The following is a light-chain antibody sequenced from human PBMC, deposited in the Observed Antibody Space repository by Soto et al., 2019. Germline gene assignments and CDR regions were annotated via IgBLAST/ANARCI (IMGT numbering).Light chain of an antibody. Sequence: DIQMTQSPSTLSASVGDSVTVTCRASQPICTSLHWYQQKPGKAPKDLISAASRLQSGVSSRFSGSGSGTHFALTISNLQPEDFATYYCQQGYTTLWTFGQGTKVDLK. CDR1: QPICTS. J-gene: IGKJ1*01. CDR2: AAS. CDR3: QQGYTTLWT. V-gene: IGKV1-39*01.